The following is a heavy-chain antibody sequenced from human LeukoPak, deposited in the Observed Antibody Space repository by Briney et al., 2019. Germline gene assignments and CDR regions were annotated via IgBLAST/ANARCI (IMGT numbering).Heavy chain of an antibody. V-gene: IGHV3-23*01. Sequence: PGGSLRLSCAASGFTFSSYAMSWVRQAPGKGLEWVSAISGSGGSTYYADSVKGRFTISRDNAKNSLYLQMNSLRAEDTAVYYCASPPGGSSGYWGQGTLVTVSS. CDR2: ISGSGGST. CDR3: ASPPGGSSGY. J-gene: IGHJ4*02. CDR1: GFTFSSYA. D-gene: IGHD1-26*01.